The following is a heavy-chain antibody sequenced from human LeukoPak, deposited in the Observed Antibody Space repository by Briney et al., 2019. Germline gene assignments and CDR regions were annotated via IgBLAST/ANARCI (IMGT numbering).Heavy chain of an antibody. J-gene: IGHJ4*02. V-gene: IGHV4-31*03. Sequence: SETLSLTCTVSGVSISSGGYYWRWIRQHPGKGLEWIGYVYYGGSTYYNPSLKSRITISVDTSKNQFSLKLSSVTAADTAVYYCARARPLFDYYGSGAVSSGYYFDYWGQGTLVTVSS. CDR3: ARARPLFDYYGSGAVSSGYYFDY. D-gene: IGHD3-10*01. CDR1: GVSISSGGYY. CDR2: VYYGGST.